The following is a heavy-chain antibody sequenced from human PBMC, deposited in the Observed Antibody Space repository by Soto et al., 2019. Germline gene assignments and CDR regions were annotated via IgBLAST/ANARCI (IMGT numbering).Heavy chain of an antibody. J-gene: IGHJ6*03. CDR1: GVSISSSY. V-gene: IGHV4-59*01. CDR3: ARDRAFCSGRSCYSPPDYYYNMDV. CDR2: IYNSGST. D-gene: IGHD2-15*01. Sequence: QVQLQESGPGLVKPSETLSLTCTVSGVSISSSYWSWIRQPPGQGLEWIGYIYNSGSTNYNPSLQRRVTTSVATSRNQASLRRSSVTAAETAVYYCARDRAFCSGRSCYSPPDYYYNMDVWGTGTTVTVS.